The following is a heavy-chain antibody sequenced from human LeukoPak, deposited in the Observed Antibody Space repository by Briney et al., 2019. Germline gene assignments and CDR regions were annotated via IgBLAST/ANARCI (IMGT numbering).Heavy chain of an antibody. J-gene: IGHJ4*02. V-gene: IGHV3-15*01. CDR2: IKTKTDGGTT. D-gene: IGHD3-22*01. CDR1: GFTFSNAW. CDR3: TTVQSYYYDSSGYYIIDY. Sequence: GGSLRLYCAASGFTFSNAWMSWVRQAPGKGLEWVGLIKTKTDGGTTEYGAPVKSRFTISRDDSKNTLYLQMNSLKTEGTAVYYCTTVQSYYYDSSGYYIIDYWGQGSLVSVSS.